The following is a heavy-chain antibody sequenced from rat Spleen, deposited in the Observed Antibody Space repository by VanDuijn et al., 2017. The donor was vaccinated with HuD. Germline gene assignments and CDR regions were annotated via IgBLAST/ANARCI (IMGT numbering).Heavy chain of an antibody. Sequence: EVQLVESGGGLVQPGRSLKLSCAASGFTFSDYYMAWVRQAPKKGLEWVASISYEGSSTYYGDSVKGRFTISRDDAKSTLYLQMNSLRSEDTATYYCARPMANPNCVMDAGGQGVSVTVSS. CDR3: ARPMANPNCVMDA. CDR1: GFTFSDYY. V-gene: IGHV5-22*01. J-gene: IGHJ4*01. D-gene: IGHD3-4*01. CDR2: ISYEGSST.